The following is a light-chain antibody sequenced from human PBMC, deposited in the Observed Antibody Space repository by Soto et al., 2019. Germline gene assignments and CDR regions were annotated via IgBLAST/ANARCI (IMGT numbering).Light chain of an antibody. Sequence: QSALTQPASVSGSPGQSITISCTGSTSDFGDDKYVSWYQQQPGKGPNLLIYGVTNRPSGVSNRFSGSKSGNTASLTISGLQVEDEADYFCGSLTTTRIWVFGGGTQLTVL. CDR1: TSDFGDDKY. CDR3: GSLTTTRIWV. CDR2: GVT. J-gene: IGLJ3*02. V-gene: IGLV2-14*01.